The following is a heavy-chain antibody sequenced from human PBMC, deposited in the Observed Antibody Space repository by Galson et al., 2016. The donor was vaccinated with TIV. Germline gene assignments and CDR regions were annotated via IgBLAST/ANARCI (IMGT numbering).Heavy chain of an antibody. J-gene: IGHJ4*02. D-gene: IGHD2-21*02. CDR2: IYYSGNTNY. CDR3: ARARRVARVVVPATGTAIDY. CDR1: GGSISSFH. Sequence: LSLTCSVSGGSISSFHWSWIRQPPGKGLEWIGYIYYSGNTNYNYNPSLESRVTMSVDTSKTQVSLELYSVTAADTAVYFCARARRVARVVVPATGTAIDYWGQGKLVTVST. V-gene: IGHV4-59*08.